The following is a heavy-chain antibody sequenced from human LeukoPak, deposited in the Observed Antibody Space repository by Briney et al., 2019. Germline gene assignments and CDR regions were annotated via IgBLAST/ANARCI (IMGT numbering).Heavy chain of an antibody. CDR3: ARDSVDIVVVPAAIRGAFDI. J-gene: IGHJ3*02. CDR2: IIPIFGTA. D-gene: IGHD2-2*02. Sequence: GASVKVSCKASGGTFSSYAISWVRQAPGQGLEWMGGIIPIFGTANYAQKFQGRVTITADESTSTAYTELSSLRSEDTAVYYCARDSVDIVVVPAAIRGAFDIWGQGTMVTVSS. CDR1: GGTFSSYA. V-gene: IGHV1-69*13.